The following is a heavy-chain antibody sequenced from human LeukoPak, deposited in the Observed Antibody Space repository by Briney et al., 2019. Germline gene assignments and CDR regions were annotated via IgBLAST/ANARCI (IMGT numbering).Heavy chain of an antibody. Sequence: PGGSLRLSCAASGFTFDDYAMNWVRQAPGKGLEWVSRISWDSSIIDFADSVKGRFTISRDNAKNSLYLQMNSLRAEDTAVYYCARGESSGYYPADYWGQGTLVTVSS. D-gene: IGHD3-22*01. V-gene: IGHV3-9*01. CDR3: ARGESSGYYPADY. CDR1: GFTFDDYA. J-gene: IGHJ4*02. CDR2: ISWDSSII.